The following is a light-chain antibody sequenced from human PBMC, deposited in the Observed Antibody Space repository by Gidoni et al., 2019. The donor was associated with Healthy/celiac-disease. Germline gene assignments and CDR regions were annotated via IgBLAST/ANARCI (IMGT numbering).Light chain of an antibody. CDR1: QSVSSTH. CDR2: GAS. V-gene: IGKV3-20*01. Sequence: EIVLTQSRGTLSLSPGERATLSCRASQSVSSTHLAWYQQKPGQAPRLLIYGASSRATGIPDRFSGSGSGTDFTLTISRLEPEDFAVYYCQQYSSSPLYTFGQGTKLEIK. J-gene: IGKJ2*01. CDR3: QQYSSSPLYT.